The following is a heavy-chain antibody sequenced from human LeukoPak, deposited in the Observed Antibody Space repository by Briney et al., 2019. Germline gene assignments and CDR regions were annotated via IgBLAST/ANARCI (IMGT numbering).Heavy chain of an antibody. CDR2: IYYIGST. CDR3: ARDYAFDI. J-gene: IGHJ3*02. V-gene: IGHV4-59*01. CDR1: GDSISSYY. Sequence: RTSETLSLTCTVSGDSISSYYWSWIRQPPGKGLEWIGYIYYIGSTNYNPSLKSRVTIPVDTSKNQFSLKLSSVTAADTAVYYCARDYAFDIWGQGTMVTVSS.